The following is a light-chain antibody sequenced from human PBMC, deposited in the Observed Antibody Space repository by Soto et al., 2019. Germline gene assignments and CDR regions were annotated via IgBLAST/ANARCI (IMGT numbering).Light chain of an antibody. CDR3: QQYNNWHPWT. CDR1: QSVAGN. CDR2: GAS. V-gene: IGKV3-15*01. J-gene: IGKJ1*01. Sequence: EIVMAQSPATLSVSPGERATLSCRASQSVAGNLAWYQQKPGQAPRLLIYGASTRATGIPARFSGSGSGTEFTLTISSLQSEDFAVYYCQQYNNWHPWTFGQGTKVEIK.